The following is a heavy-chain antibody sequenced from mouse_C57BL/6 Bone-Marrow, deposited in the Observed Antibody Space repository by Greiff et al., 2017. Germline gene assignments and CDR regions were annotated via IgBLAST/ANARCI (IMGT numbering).Heavy chain of an antibody. CDR1: GFNIKDDY. CDR2: IDPENGDT. V-gene: IGHV14-4*01. J-gene: IGHJ3*01. Sequence: EVKLVESGAELVRPGASVKLSCTASGFNIKDDYMHWVKQRPEQGLEWIGWIDPENGDTEYASKFQGKGTITADTSSNTAYLQLSSLTSEDTAVYYCTTVVFYGSSFPFAYWGQGTLVTVSA. CDR3: TTVVFYGSSFPFAY. D-gene: IGHD1-1*01.